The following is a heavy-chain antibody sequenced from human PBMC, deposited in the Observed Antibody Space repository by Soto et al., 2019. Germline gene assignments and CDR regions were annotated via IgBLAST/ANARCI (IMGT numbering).Heavy chain of an antibody. CDR1: GFTFSSYA. CDR2: ISYDGSNK. CDR3: ARDQVYSSGTNYYYYYGMDV. Sequence: PGGSLRLSWAASGFTFSSYAMRWVRQAQGKGLEWVAVISYDGSNKYYADSVKGRFTISRDNSKNTLYLQMNSLRAEDTAVYYCARDQVYSSGTNYYYYYGMDVWGQGTTVTVSS. D-gene: IGHD1-26*01. V-gene: IGHV3-30-3*01. J-gene: IGHJ6*02.